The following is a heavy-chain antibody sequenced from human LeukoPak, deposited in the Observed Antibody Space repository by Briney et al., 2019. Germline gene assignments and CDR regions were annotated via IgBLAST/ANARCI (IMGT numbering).Heavy chain of an antibody. J-gene: IGHJ4*02. CDR3: ARSDFLTGYYSTPFDY. D-gene: IGHD3/OR15-3a*01. V-gene: IGHV1-18*01. CDR2: ISAYNGNT. CDR1: GYTFTSYG. Sequence: ASVKVSCRASGYTFTSYGISWVRQAPGQGLEWMGWISAYNGNTNYAQKLQGRVTMTPDTSTSTAYMELRSLRSDDTDVYYCARSDFLTGYYSTPFDYWGQGTLVTVSS.